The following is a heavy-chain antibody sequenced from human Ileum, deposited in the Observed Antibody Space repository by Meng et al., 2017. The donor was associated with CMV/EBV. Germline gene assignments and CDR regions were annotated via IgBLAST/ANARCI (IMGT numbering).Heavy chain of an antibody. CDR1: GGSINNSPYF. V-gene: IGHV4-39*07. J-gene: IGHJ4*02. D-gene: IGHD3-10*01. CDR3: ARSSGSGSFSY. CDR2: IYYSGTT. Sequence: HLQEAGPGSVEPSGTLSLTCTVSGGSINNSPYFWGWIRQPPGKGLEWIGSIYYSGTTSYNPSLKSRITISVDTSKNQFSLKLTSVTAADTAVYYCARSSGSGSFSYWGQGTLVTVSS.